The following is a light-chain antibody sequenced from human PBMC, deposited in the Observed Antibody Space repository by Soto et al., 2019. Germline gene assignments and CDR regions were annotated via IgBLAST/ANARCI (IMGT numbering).Light chain of an antibody. CDR3: SSFVGGNIYV. V-gene: IGLV2-14*01. Sequence: QSALAQPASVSGSPGQSITISCTGTSSDVGGYDFVSWYQHHPGKAPKLMIYDVNNRPSGLSNRFSGSKSGNTASLTISGLQTEDEADYYCSSFVGGNIYVFGTGTKVTVL. J-gene: IGLJ1*01. CDR1: SSDVGGYDF. CDR2: DVN.